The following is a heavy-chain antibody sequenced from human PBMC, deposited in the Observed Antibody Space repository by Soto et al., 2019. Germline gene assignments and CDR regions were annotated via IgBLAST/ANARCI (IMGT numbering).Heavy chain of an antibody. CDR3: AKDSEGGYSGYDEIMD. CDR2: VHHTKGA. CDR1: DKSISKDIW. V-gene: IGHV4-4*02. J-gene: IGHJ4*02. D-gene: IGHD5-12*01. Sequence: SETLSLTCVASDKSISKDIWWNWVRQPPEQALEWIGEVHHTKGALYNPALRSRVTVSADSFNSKIFLEVHPLGAADTAVYYCAKDSEGGYSGYDEIMDWGQGTLVTVSS.